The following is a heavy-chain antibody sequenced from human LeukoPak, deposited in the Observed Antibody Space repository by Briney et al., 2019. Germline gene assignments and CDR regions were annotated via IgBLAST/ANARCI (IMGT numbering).Heavy chain of an antibody. CDR2: ISGSGDNT. D-gene: IGHD5-24*01. Sequence: PGGSLRLSCAVSGFTFSTYAMSWVRQAPGKGLEWVSVISGSGDNTYYADSVKGRFTISRDNFKNTLYLQMNSLRAEDTALYYCTKRPSTDGYNSRGQGTLVTVSS. V-gene: IGHV3-23*01. J-gene: IGHJ4*02. CDR3: TKRPSTDGYNS. CDR1: GFTFSTYA.